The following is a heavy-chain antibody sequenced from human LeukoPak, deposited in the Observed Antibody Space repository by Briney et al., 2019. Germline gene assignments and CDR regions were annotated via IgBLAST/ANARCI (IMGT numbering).Heavy chain of an antibody. D-gene: IGHD3-22*01. CDR2: MEGDGSEK. V-gene: IGHV3-7*01. Sequence: GGSLTLSCAASGFTLSTYWMSWVRQAPGKGLEWVANMEGDGSEKNYRDSVKGRFSISRDNAKNSLYLQMNSLRAEDTAVYYCAKDSITMIPVGAFDIWGQGTMVTVSS. J-gene: IGHJ3*02. CDR3: AKDSITMIPVGAFDI. CDR1: GFTLSTYW.